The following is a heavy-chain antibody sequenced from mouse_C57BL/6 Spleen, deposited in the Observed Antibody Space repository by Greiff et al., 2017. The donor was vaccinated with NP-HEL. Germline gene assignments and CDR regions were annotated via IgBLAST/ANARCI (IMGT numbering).Heavy chain of an antibody. D-gene: IGHD1-1*01. CDR1: GFNIKDDY. Sequence: EVKLQQSGAELVRPGASVKLSCTASGFNIKDDYMHWVKQRPEQGLEWIGWIDPENGDTEYASKFQGKATITADTSSNTAYLQLSSLTSEDTAVYYCTTGDYGSSPWFAYWGQGTLVTVSA. CDR3: TTGDYGSSPWFAY. V-gene: IGHV14-4*01. J-gene: IGHJ3*01. CDR2: IDPENGDT.